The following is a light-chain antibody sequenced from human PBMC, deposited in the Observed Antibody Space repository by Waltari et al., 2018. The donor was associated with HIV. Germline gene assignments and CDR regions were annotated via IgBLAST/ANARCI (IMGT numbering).Light chain of an antibody. CDR3: QQASSLPPS. Sequence: DIQMTQSPSSVSASIGDRVPITCRASQDISSWLAWYQQKPGKAPNLLIFGTSSLQSGVPSRFSGSGSGTDFTLTINSLQPEDFATYYCQQASSLPPSFGGGTKVEIK. V-gene: IGKV1-12*01. CDR1: QDISSW. CDR2: GTS. J-gene: IGKJ4*01.